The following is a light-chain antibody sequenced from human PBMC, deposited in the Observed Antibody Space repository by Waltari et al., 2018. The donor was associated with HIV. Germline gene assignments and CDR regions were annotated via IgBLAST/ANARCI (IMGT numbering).Light chain of an antibody. J-gene: IGLJ3*02. CDR3: VSYDSRLDERL. CDR1: TSNIETEA. Sequence: QSVLTQPPSVSGTTGQTVTISCSGSTSNIETEALYWYQQLPGTAPKLIIYRNYKRPSGVSDRFSCSKSGASASLVISGLRSEDEAHYYCVSYDSRLDERLFGGGTKLTVL. V-gene: IGLV1-47*01. CDR2: RNY.